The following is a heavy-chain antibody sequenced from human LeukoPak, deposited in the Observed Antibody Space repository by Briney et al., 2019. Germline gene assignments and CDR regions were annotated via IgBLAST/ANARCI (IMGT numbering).Heavy chain of an antibody. CDR1: GASVIPHH. CDR3: AGDPFRSSFDL. V-gene: IGHV4-4*07. CDR2: FHTPGTT. J-gene: IGHJ4*02. D-gene: IGHD6-13*01. Sequence: SETLSLTCTVSGASVIPHHWTWIRQPAGKGLEWIGRFHTPGTTNYNPSLQGRVTVSVDASKTQLTLKMTSATAADTGVYFCAGDPFRSSFDLWGQGILVTVSS.